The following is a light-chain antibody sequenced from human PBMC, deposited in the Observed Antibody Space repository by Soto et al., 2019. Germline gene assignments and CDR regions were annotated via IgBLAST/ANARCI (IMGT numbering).Light chain of an antibody. CDR2: DAS. CDR1: QSISSW. Sequence: DIQMTQSPSTLSASVGDRVTITCRASQSISSWLAWYQQKPGKAPKLLIYDASSLESWVPSRFSGSGSGPEFTLTISRLQPDDFATYYCQQYNSYSSWTFGHGTKVEIK. CDR3: QQYNSYSSWT. J-gene: IGKJ1*01. V-gene: IGKV1-5*01.